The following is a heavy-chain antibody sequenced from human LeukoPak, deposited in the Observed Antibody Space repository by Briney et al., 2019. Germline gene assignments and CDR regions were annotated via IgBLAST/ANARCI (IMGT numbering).Heavy chain of an antibody. CDR2: IKSKTDGGTT. Sequence: PGGSLRLSCAASGFTFSNAWMSWVRQAPGKGLEWVGRIKSKTDGGTTDYAAPVKGRFTISRDDSKNTLYLQMNSLKTEDTAVYYCTTWELKYRQTVDYWGQGTLVTVSP. CDR1: GFTFSNAW. J-gene: IGHJ4*02. D-gene: IGHD1-26*01. V-gene: IGHV3-15*01. CDR3: TTWELKYRQTVDY.